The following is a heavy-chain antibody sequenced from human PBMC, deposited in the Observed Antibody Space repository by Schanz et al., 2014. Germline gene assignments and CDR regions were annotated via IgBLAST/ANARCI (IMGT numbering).Heavy chain of an antibody. CDR1: GFTFSSYS. J-gene: IGHJ4*02. CDR3: ARGLIAAAGGAFDY. Sequence: VQLLESGGGLVQPGGSLRLSCAASGFTFSSYSMNWVRQAPGKGLEWVAFVPFDGSQKFYADSVRGRFTMSRDNSKNTLYLQMNSLRAGDAAVYYCARGLIAAAGGAFDYWGQGTLVAVSA. CDR2: VPFDGSQK. D-gene: IGHD6-13*01. V-gene: IGHV3-30*03.